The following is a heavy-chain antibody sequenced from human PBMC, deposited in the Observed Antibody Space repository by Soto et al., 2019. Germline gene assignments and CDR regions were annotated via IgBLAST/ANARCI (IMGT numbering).Heavy chain of an antibody. J-gene: IGHJ6*02. Sequence: GESLKISCQGPGYRFSSYWIAWVRQMPGKGLEWMGIISPGDSDTRYSPSFEGQVTISADKSNSNAYLQWSSLKASDTAMYYCARQGSNGAHYYYGMDVWGQGTTVTVSS. CDR1: GYRFSSYW. CDR3: ARQGSNGAHYYYGMDV. CDR2: ISPGDSDT. V-gene: IGHV5-51*01. D-gene: IGHD3-16*01.